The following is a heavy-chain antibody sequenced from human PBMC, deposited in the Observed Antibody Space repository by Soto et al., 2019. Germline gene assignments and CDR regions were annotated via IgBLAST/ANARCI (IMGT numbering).Heavy chain of an antibody. V-gene: IGHV4-30-2*01. CDR3: ARVPDR. J-gene: IGHJ5*02. CDR2: IYHTGST. Sequence: QLQLQESGSGLVKPSQTLSLTCAVYSGSISSGGYSWSWIREPPGKGLEWIGYIYHTGSTYYTPSLNSRVTISVDRFKNQFSLKLTSVSVADTAVYYCARVPDRWGQGTLVTVSA. D-gene: IGHD2-2*01. CDR1: SGSISSGGYS.